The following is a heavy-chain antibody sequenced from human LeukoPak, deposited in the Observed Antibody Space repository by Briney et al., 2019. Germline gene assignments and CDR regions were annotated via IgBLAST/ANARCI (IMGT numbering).Heavy chain of an antibody. J-gene: IGHJ3*02. D-gene: IGHD5-18*01. Sequence: SETLSLTCTVSGGSINTYYWSWLRQPPGKGLEWIGFISYSGSTNYNPSLKGRVTISVDTSKNQFSLKLSSVTAADTAVYYCARRGRGYSYGSDAFDIWGQGTMVTVSS. V-gene: IGHV4-59*08. CDR1: GGSINTYY. CDR3: ARRGRGYSYGSDAFDI. CDR2: ISYSGST.